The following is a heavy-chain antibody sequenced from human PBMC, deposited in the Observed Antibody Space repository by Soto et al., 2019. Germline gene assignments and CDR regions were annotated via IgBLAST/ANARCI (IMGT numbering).Heavy chain of an antibody. D-gene: IGHD3-10*01. Sequence: LGVSLKISCKGSGYHFTNYWIGWVRQMPGKGLEWMGFIYPSDSDTRYSPSFQGQVTISADKSISTAYLQWSSLKASDTAMYYCARASGSGSYYSPADSWGQGTLVTVSS. CDR1: GYHFTNYW. CDR2: IYPSDSDT. J-gene: IGHJ4*02. CDR3: ARASGSGSYYSPADS. V-gene: IGHV5-51*01.